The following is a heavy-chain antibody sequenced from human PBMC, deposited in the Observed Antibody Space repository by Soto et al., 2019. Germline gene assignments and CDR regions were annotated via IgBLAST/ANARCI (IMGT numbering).Heavy chain of an antibody. D-gene: IGHD3-10*01. Sequence: PSETLSLTCAVYGGSFSGYYWSWIRQPPGKGLEWIGSIYYSGGTYYNPSLKSRVTISVDTSKNQFSLKLSSVTAADTAVYYCARGFPLLWFGEFPPGNWFDPWGQGTPVTVSS. CDR3: ARGFPLLWFGEFPPGNWFDP. J-gene: IGHJ5*02. CDR1: GGSFSGYY. CDR2: IYYSGGT. V-gene: IGHV4-34*01.